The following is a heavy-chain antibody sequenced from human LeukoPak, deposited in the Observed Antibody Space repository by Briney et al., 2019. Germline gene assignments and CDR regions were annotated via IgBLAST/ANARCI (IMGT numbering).Heavy chain of an antibody. V-gene: IGHV4-39*01. D-gene: IGHD3-3*01. Sequence: SETLSLTCTVSGGSISSSSYSWGWIRQPPGKGLEWIGSIYYSGTTYYNPSLKSRVTISVDTSKIQFSLQLSSVAATDTAVYFCARLRFDFWSGYTHPYFDYWGQGTLVTVSS. CDR1: GGSISSSSYS. J-gene: IGHJ4*02. CDR3: ARLRFDFWSGYTHPYFDY. CDR2: IYYSGTT.